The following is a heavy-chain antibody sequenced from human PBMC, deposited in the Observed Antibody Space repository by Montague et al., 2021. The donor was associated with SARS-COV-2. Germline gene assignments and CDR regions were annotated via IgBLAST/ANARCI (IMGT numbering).Heavy chain of an antibody. CDR3: VRYSGWFYFDF. V-gene: IGHV6-1*01. CDR2: PQFGKKKYS. D-gene: IGHD6-19*01. CDR1: GDSVAENRRR. Sequence: CAISGDSVAENRRRSEEHTSELPSQFHFVCRPQFGKKKYSDYAPSVRGRLTVNPDASKNEFSLELNYVTPEDTAVYYCVRYSGWFYFDFWGQGTLVTVSS. J-gene: IGHJ4*02.